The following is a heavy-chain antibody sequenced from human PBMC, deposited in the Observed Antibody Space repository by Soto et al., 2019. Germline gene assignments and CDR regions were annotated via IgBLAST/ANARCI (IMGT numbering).Heavy chain of an antibody. CDR1: GGSISGGDYH. D-gene: IGHD2-2*01. CDR2: IYDSAS. CDR3: AAGSCTSSGCNWFDP. Sequence: LSLTCTVSGGSISGGDYHWSWIRQPPGKGREGVGYIYDSASYHNPFLKSGVIISGDTSKNQFSLQLRSVTAADTAVYSCAAGSCTSSGCNWFDPWGQGTLVTVSS. V-gene: IGHV4-30-4*01. J-gene: IGHJ5*02.